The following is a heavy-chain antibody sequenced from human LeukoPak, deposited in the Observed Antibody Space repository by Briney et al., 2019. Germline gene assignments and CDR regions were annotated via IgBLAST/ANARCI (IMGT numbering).Heavy chain of an antibody. CDR2: IYPGDSDT. V-gene: IGHV5-51*01. J-gene: IGHJ3*02. CDR3: ARASGSYFGLDAFDI. D-gene: IGHD1-26*01. CDR1: GYSFTSYW. Sequence: GESLQISCKGSGYSFTSYWIGWVRQMPGKGLEWMGIIYPGDSDTRYSPSFQGQVTISADKSISTAYLQWSSLKASDTAMYYCARASGSYFGLDAFDIWGQGTMVTVSS.